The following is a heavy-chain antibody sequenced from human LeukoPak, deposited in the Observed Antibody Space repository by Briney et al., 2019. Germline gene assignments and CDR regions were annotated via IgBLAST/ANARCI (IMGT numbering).Heavy chain of an antibody. D-gene: IGHD2/OR15-2a*01. CDR1: GFTFSSYA. CDR2: ISGTSSHI. CDR3: ARSVIVADTTRGFDY. Sequence: GGSLRLSCAASGFTFSSYAMNWVRQAPGKGLEWVSIISGTSSHIFDADSVKGRFTISRDNAKNSLYLQMNSLRAEDTAVYYCARSVIVADTTRGFDYWGQGILVTVSS. V-gene: IGHV3-21*01. J-gene: IGHJ4*02.